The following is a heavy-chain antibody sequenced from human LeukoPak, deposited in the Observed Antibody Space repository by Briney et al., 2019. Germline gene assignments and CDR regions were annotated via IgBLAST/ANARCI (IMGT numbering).Heavy chain of an antibody. CDR3: ARDQAGGRGMVRGVTTNWRWFDP. Sequence: SETLSLTCTVSGGSISNYYWSWIRQPAGKGLEWIGRIHTSGSTNYNPSLKSRVTMSVDTSKNQFSLKLSSVTAADTAVYYCARDQAGGRGMVRGVTTNWRWFDPWGQGTLVTVSS. V-gene: IGHV4-4*07. J-gene: IGHJ5*02. CDR1: GGSISNYY. CDR2: IHTSGST. D-gene: IGHD3-10*01.